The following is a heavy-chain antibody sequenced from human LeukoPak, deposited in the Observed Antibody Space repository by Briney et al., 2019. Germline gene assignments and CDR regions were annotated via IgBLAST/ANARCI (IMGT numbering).Heavy chain of an antibody. D-gene: IGHD1-14*01. V-gene: IGHV4-34*01. Sequence: PSETLSLTCAVYGGSFSGYYWIWIRQPPGKGLEWIGEINHSGSTNYNPSLKSRVTISVDTSKNRFSLKLSSVTAADTAVYYCARRGPGHRNHYWGQGTLVTVSS. J-gene: IGHJ4*02. CDR3: ARRGPGHRNHY. CDR1: GGSFSGYY. CDR2: INHSGST.